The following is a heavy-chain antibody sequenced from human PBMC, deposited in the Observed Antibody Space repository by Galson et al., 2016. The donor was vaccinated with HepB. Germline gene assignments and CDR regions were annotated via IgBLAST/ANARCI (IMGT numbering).Heavy chain of an antibody. CDR1: GFTFTTYW. Sequence: SLRLSCAASGFTFTTYWMTWVRQAPGKGLEWVANIKQDGSEKYYVDSVKGRFTISRDNAKNSLYLRMNSLRAEDTAVYYCATPDEGSGRIFDYWGQGTLVTVSS. J-gene: IGHJ4*02. CDR3: ATPDEGSGRIFDY. CDR2: IKQDGSEK. D-gene: IGHD2-15*01. V-gene: IGHV3-7*03.